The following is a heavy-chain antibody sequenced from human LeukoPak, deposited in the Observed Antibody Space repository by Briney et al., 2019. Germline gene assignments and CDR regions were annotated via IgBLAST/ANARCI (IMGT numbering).Heavy chain of an antibody. Sequence: ASVKVSCKASGYTFTSYYMHWVRQAPGQGLEWMGIINPSGGSTSYAQKLQGRVTMTRDTSTSTVYMELSSLRSEDTAVYYCAREPPLTTVVTPEDAFDIWGQGTMVTVSS. CDR2: INPSGGST. CDR1: GYTFTSYY. V-gene: IGHV1-46*01. J-gene: IGHJ3*02. CDR3: AREPPLTTVVTPEDAFDI. D-gene: IGHD4-23*01.